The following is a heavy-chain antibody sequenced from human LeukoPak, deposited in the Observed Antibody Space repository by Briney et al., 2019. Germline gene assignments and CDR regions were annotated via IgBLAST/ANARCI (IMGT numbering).Heavy chain of an antibody. V-gene: IGHV3-49*03. CDR3: SRDRVEMATTRYFDL. Sequence: PGGSLRLSCIGSGFTFGDYAMSWLRQAPGKGLEWVAFIRSRAYGGTREYAPSVKGRFTISRDDSKGIAYLQMTSLQIEDTAVYYCSRDRVEMATTRYFDLWGRGTLVTVSS. CDR2: IRSRAYGGTR. D-gene: IGHD5-24*01. J-gene: IGHJ2*01. CDR1: GFTFGDYA.